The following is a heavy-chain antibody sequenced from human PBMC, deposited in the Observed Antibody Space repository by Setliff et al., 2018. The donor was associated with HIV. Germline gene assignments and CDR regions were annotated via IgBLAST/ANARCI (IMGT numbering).Heavy chain of an antibody. Sequence: PSETLSLTCAVYGGSFSGYYWGWIRQPPGKGLEWIASIYHSGSTYSSPSLKSRVTISVDRSKNQFSLGLSSVTAADTAVYYCASVSFWAFDIWGQGSMVTVSS. CDR2: IYHSGST. V-gene: IGHV4-34*01. D-gene: IGHD3-3*01. J-gene: IGHJ3*02. CDR3: ASVSFWAFDI. CDR1: GGSFSGYY.